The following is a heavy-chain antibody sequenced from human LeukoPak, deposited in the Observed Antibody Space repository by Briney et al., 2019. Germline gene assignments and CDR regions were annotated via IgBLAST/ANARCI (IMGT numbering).Heavy chain of an antibody. CDR2: ISYDGSNK. D-gene: IGHD6-19*01. CDR3: AKGPLIEVAGTTWDY. CDR1: GFTFSSYG. J-gene: IGHJ4*02. Sequence: AGGSLRLSCAASGFTFSSYGMHWVRQAPGKGLEWVAVISYDGSNKYYADSVKGRFTISRDNSKNTLYLQMNSLRADDTAVYYCAKGPLIEVAGTTWDYWGQGTLVTVSS. V-gene: IGHV3-33*05.